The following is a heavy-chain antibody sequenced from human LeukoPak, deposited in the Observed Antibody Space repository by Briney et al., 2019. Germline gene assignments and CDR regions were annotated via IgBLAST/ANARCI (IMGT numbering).Heavy chain of an antibody. CDR3: TKLKGWYGEGFFDY. D-gene: IGHD6-19*01. Sequence: GGSLRLSCAASGFTVSSNYMSWVRQPAGKGLEWVSVLYSGGATFYADSVKGRFTISRDTSKNTLYLQMNDLRADNTAVYYCTKLKGWYGEGFFDYWGQGTLVTVSS. CDR1: GFTVSSNY. CDR2: LYSGGAT. V-gene: IGHV3-53*01. J-gene: IGHJ4*02.